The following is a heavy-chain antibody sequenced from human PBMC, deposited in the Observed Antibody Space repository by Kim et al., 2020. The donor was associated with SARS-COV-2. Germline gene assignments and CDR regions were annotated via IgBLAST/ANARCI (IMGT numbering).Heavy chain of an antibody. CDR2: IKQDGSEK. CDR1: GFTFSRYW. CDR3: ARKGQDYYDTSGLREFDY. D-gene: IGHD3-22*01. V-gene: IGHV3-7*03. J-gene: IGHJ4*02. Sequence: GGSLRLSCAASGFTFSRYWMSWVRQAPGKGLEWVANIKQDGSEKYYVDSVKGRFTISRDNAKNSLSLQMNSLRAEDTAVYYCARKGQDYYDTSGLREFDYWGQGTLVTVSS.